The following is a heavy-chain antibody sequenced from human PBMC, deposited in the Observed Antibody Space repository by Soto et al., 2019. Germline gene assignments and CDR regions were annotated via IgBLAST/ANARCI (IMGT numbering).Heavy chain of an antibody. J-gene: IGHJ4*02. V-gene: IGHV3-7*01. CDR3: AGGWGQHAPHAFDY. CDR1: GFTFSSYW. Sequence: HLGGSLRLSCAASGFTFSSYWMRWVRQAPGKGLGGVANIKQDGSEKYYVDSVTGRFTISRDNAKNSLYLQMHSLTAEDTAAYYCAGGWGQHAPHAFDYWGQGTLVTVSS. D-gene: IGHD3-16*01. CDR2: IKQDGSEK.